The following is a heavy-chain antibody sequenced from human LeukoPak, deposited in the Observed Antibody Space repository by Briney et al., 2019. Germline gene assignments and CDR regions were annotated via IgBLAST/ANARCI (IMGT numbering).Heavy chain of an antibody. CDR1: GGTFSSYA. CDR2: IIPILGIA. Sequence: GASVKVSCKASGGTFSSYAISWVRQAPGQGLEWMGRIIPILGIANYAQKFQGRVTITADKSTSTAYMELGSLRSEDTAVYYCAREDYGGNSEVAFDIWGQGTMVTVSS. V-gene: IGHV1-69*04. J-gene: IGHJ3*02. D-gene: IGHD4-23*01. CDR3: AREDYGGNSEVAFDI.